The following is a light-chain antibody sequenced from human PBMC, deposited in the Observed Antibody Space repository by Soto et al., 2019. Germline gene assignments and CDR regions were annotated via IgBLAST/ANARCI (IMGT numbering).Light chain of an antibody. J-gene: IGLJ2*01. CDR3: QSYGSGVSASV. CDR1: SSNIGAGFD. V-gene: IGLV1-40*01. CDR2: SDV. Sequence: QSVLTQPPSVSGAPGQRVSISCSGSSSNIGAGFDVHWYQQFPGAAPKLLIYSDVNRPSGVPYRFSASKSGISASLTITGREPEDEAHYYCQSYGSGVSASVFGGGTKLPVL.